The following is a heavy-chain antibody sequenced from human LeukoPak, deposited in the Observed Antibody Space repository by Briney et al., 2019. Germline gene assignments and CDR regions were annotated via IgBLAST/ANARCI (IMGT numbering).Heavy chain of an antibody. V-gene: IGHV4-38-2*01. CDR2: IYHSGST. Sequence: SETLSLTCAVSGYSISSGYYWGWIRQPPGKGLEWIGNIYHSGSTYYNPSLKTRVTISVDTSKNQFSLKLGSVTAADTAVYYCAGGPTFDYWGQGTLVTVSS. CDR1: GYSISSGYY. CDR3: AGGPTFDY. J-gene: IGHJ4*02.